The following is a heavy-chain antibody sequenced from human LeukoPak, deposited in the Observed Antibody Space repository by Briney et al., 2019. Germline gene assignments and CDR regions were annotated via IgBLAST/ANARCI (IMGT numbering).Heavy chain of an antibody. J-gene: IGHJ5*02. CDR1: GFTFSSYW. Sequence: GGSLRHSCAASGFTFSSYWMSWVRQAPGKGLEWVANIKQDGSEKYYVDSVKGRFTISRDNAKNSLYLQMNSLRAEDTAVYYCARDERRFPPGPFDPWGQGTLVTVSS. CDR2: IKQDGSEK. CDR3: ARDERRFPPGPFDP. D-gene: IGHD1-1*01. V-gene: IGHV3-7*01.